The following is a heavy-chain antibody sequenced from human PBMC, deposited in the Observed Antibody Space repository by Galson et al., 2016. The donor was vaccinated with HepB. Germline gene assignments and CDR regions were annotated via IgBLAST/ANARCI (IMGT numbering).Heavy chain of an antibody. V-gene: IGHV1-18*01. D-gene: IGHD1-14*01. CDR2: ISPYDGNT. CDR3: ARSGIPRVNWFDP. CDR1: GYTFSGHG. Sequence: SLKVSCKASGYTFSGHGMAWVRQAPGQGLEWVGYISPYDGNTDYAQNFQGRTTMTTDASTSTAYMEVRSLKSDDTAVYYCARSGIPRVNWFDPWGQGTLVIVSS. J-gene: IGHJ5*02.